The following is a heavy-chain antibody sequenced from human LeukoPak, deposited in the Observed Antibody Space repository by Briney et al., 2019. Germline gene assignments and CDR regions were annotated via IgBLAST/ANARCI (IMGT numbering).Heavy chain of an antibody. CDR3: AREGYCSSTSCSHGGY. V-gene: IGHV1-69*13. J-gene: IGHJ4*02. D-gene: IGHD2-2*01. Sequence: GASVKVSCKASGGTFISYAISWVRQAPGQGLEWMGGIIPIFGTANYAQKFQGRVTITADESTSTAYMELSSLRSEDTAVYYCAREGYCSSTSCSHGGYWGQGTLVTVSS. CDR2: IIPIFGTA. CDR1: GGTFISYA.